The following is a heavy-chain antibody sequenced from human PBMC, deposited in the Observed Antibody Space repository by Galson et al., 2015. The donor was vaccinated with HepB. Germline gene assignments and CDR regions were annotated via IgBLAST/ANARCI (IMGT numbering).Heavy chain of an antibody. CDR1: GYTFTSYY. D-gene: IGHD3-22*01. V-gene: IGHV1-46*03. CDR3: VRGDYDGTDDAFDI. Sequence: SVKVSCKASGYTFTSYYIHWVRQAPGQGLEWMGIINPSDGTTRNAQKFQGRITMTRDTSTSTVYMELSSLRSEDTAVYYCVRGDYDGTDDAFDIWGQGTMDTVSS. J-gene: IGHJ3*02. CDR2: INPSDGTT.